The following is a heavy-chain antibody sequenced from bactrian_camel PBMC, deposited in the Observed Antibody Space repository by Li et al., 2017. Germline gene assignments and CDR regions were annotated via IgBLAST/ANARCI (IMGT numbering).Heavy chain of an antibody. V-gene: IGHV3S40*01. CDR2: LYTAGDST. CDR3: AAEFRGRCGLGSSFYKY. D-gene: IGHD6*01. J-gene: IGHJ4*01. Sequence: VQLVESGGGSVQPGGSLRLHCATSGYTKCMAWFRQVTGKEREGVAALYTAGDSTFYADSVKGRFSISRDYAKNTVYLQMNSLKPEDTAMYYCAAEFRGRCGLGSSFYKYWGQGTQVTVS. CDR1: GYTKC.